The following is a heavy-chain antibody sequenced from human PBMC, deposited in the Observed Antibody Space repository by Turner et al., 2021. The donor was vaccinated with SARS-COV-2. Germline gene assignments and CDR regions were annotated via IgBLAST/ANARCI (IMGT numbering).Heavy chain of an antibody. Sequence: QVPLVESGGRVVQPGGSLGLSCAASGFIFTNDDLPWIRQAQGKGLEWVAAIMRDGSDQYYADSVKGRFTISRDTSKKTVILQRNALRAEDTATYFCAKDLTVPGAPSSYWYFDFWGRGALVTVSS. J-gene: IGHJ2*01. CDR1: GFIFTNDD. V-gene: IGHV3-30*02. CDR2: IMRDGSDQ. CDR3: AKDLTVPGAPSSYWYFDF. D-gene: IGHD3-9*01.